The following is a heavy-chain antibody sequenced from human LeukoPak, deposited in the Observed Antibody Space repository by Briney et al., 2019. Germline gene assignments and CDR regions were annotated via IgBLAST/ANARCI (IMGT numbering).Heavy chain of an antibody. CDR2: IYPADSDT. V-gene: IGHV5-51*01. Sequence: KPGESLKISCKGSGYSFTSYWIGWVRQMPGKGLEWVGIIYPADSDTRYSPSFQGQVTISADKSISTAYLQWSSLKASDTAMYYCARHAVIDDYNRHNDYWGQGTLVTVSS. CDR1: GYSFTSYW. D-gene: IGHD5-24*01. CDR3: ARHAVIDDYNRHNDY. J-gene: IGHJ4*02.